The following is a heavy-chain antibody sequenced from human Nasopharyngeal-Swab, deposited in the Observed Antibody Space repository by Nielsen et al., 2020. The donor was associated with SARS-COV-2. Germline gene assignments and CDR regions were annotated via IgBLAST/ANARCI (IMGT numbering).Heavy chain of an antibody. CDR1: GFTFSNYG. CDR2: IWYDGSNK. D-gene: IGHD4-23*01. V-gene: IGHV3-33*01. J-gene: IGHJ4*02. Sequence: GESLKISCAASGFTFSNYGMHWVRQAPGKGLEWVAVIWYDGSNKYYADSVKGRFTISRDNSKNTVYLQMNSLRAEDTAVYYGAAAPSGDYGGYWGQGTLVTVSS. CDR3: AAAPSGDYGGY.